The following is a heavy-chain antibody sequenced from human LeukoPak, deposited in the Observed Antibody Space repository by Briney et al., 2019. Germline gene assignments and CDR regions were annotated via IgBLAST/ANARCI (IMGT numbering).Heavy chain of an antibody. CDR3: ARKVGATRYDFDY. CDR2: IIPILGIA. D-gene: IGHD1-26*01. V-gene: IGHV1-69*04. Sequence: SVKVSCKASGGTFSSYAISWVRQAPGQGLEWMGRIIPILGIANYAQKFQGRVTVTADKSTSTAYMELSSLRSEDTAVYYCARKVGATRYDFDYWGQGTLVTVSS. J-gene: IGHJ4*02. CDR1: GGTFSSYA.